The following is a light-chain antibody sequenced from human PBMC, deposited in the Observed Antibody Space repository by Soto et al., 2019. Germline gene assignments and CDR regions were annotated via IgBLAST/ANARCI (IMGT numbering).Light chain of an antibody. CDR3: HQDGSSPMYN. J-gene: IGKJ2*01. CDR1: QSVSSSY. CDR2: GAY. V-gene: IGKV3-20*01. Sequence: EIVLTQSPGTLSLSPGERATLSCRASQSVSSSYLAWYQQKPGQAPRLLIYGAYSRATGIPDRFSGSGSGTDFTLTISRLEPEDFAVYYCHQDGSSPMYNFGQGTTLEIK.